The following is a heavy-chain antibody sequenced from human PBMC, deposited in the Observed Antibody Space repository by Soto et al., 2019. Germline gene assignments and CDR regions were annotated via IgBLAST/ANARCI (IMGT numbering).Heavy chain of an antibody. Sequence: PGGSLRLSCAASGFIVCDNYMNWVRQAPGKGLEWLSVVYSGSATYYADSVKGRFTISRDNSKNTVFLHMNSLRVEDTAVYYCARGKSGYLTFDFWGQGTQVTVSS. V-gene: IGHV3-53*01. D-gene: IGHD3-22*01. CDR2: VYSGSAT. CDR1: GFIVCDNY. CDR3: ARGKSGYLTFDF. J-gene: IGHJ4*02.